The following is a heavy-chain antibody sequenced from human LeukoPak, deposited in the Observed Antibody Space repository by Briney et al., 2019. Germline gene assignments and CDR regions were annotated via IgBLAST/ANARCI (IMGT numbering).Heavy chain of an antibody. CDR1: GYSFTSYW. Sequence: GESLKISCKGSGYSFTSYWIGWVRQMPGKGLEWMGIIYPGDSDTRYSPSFQRQVTISADKSISTAYLQWSSLKASDTAMYYCARGGSRYCSSTSCPNWFDPWGQGTLVTVSS. V-gene: IGHV5-51*01. D-gene: IGHD2-2*01. J-gene: IGHJ5*02. CDR3: ARGGSRYCSSTSCPNWFDP. CDR2: IYPGDSDT.